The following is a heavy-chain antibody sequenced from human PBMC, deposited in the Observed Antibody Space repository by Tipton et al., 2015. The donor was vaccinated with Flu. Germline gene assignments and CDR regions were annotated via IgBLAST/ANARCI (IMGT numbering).Heavy chain of an antibody. J-gene: IGHJ6*02. CDR2: ISKDGNYK. V-gene: IGHV3-30-3*01. Sequence: QLVQSGGGVVQPGRSLRVSCETSEFTFRTYTMHWVRQAPGKGLEWVALISKDGNYKYYADSVKGRFTISRDNSKNTLYLQMNGLRGDDTAVYYCARETPPYYFYGMDIWGQGTTVTVSS. CDR3: ARETPPYYFYGMDI. CDR1: EFTFRTYT.